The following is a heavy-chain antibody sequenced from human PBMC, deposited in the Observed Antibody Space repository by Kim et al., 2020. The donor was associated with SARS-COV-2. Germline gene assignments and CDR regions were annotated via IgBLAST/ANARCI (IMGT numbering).Heavy chain of an antibody. Sequence: ASVKVSCKTSGYSFSNYAIIWVRQAPGQGLEWMGWIISDSGNTNYEQKFRGRVTMTRDTSTSTAYMELNNLRSDDTAVYYCARVTAAGPRRDDYWGQGTLVTVSS. CDR2: IISDSGNT. CDR3: ARVTAAGPRRDDY. J-gene: IGHJ4*02. D-gene: IGHD6-13*01. CDR1: GYSFSNYA. V-gene: IGHV1-18*01.